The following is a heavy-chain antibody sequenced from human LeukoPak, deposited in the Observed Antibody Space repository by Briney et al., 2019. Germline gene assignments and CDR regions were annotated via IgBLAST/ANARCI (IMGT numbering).Heavy chain of an antibody. J-gene: IGHJ4*02. CDR1: GGSISSYY. CDR3: ARGYDDSGAFDY. CDR2: IYHSGST. V-gene: IGHV4-59*12. D-gene: IGHD3-3*01. Sequence: SETLSLTCTVSGGSISSYYWSWIRQPPGKGLEWIGYIYHSGSTYYSPSLKSRVTISVDRSKNQFSLKLSSVTAADTAVYYCARGYDDSGAFDYWGQGTLVTVSS.